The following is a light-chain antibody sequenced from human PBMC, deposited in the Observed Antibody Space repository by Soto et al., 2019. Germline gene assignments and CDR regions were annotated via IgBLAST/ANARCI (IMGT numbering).Light chain of an antibody. V-gene: IGLV2-14*01. CDR1: SRDVGGYNF. J-gene: IGLJ2*01. Sequence: QSALTQPASVSGSPGQSITISCTGTSRDVGGYNFFSWYQQHPGKAPKLMIYEVSKRPSGVSNRFSGSKSGNTATLTISGLQAEDEADYYCSSYTSSTTLVVFGGGTKLTVL. CDR3: SSYTSSTTLVV. CDR2: EVS.